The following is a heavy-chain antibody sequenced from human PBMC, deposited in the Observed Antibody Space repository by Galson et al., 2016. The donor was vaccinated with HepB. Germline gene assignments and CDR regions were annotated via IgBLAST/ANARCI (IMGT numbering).Heavy chain of an antibody. J-gene: IGHJ4*02. D-gene: IGHD5-24*01. V-gene: IGHV3-33*01. CDR2: IWVDGSNE. Sequence: SLRLSCAASGFDFGIYGMNWVRQAPGRGLEWVAGIWVDGSNEDYVDSVKGRFTISRDNSKNTLYLQMNSLRAEDTAVYYCAREIKGRWSHFEYWGQGTLVTVSS. CDR3: AREIKGRWSHFEY. CDR1: GFDFGIYG.